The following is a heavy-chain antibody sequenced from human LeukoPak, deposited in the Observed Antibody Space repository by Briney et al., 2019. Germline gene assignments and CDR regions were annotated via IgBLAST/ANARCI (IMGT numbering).Heavy chain of an antibody. Sequence: HPGGSLRLSCAASGFTFSSYEMNWVRQAPGKGLEWVSYISSSGSTIYYADSVKGRFTISRDNAKNSLYLEMSSLRVEDTAVYYCARGDPAARTWYLYYMDVWGKGTTVTVSS. CDR1: GFTFSSYE. CDR2: ISSSGSTI. CDR3: ARGDPAARTWYLYYMDV. D-gene: IGHD2-2*01. V-gene: IGHV3-48*03. J-gene: IGHJ6*03.